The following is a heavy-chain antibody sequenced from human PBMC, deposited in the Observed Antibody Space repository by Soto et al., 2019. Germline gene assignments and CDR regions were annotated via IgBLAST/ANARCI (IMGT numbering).Heavy chain of an antibody. CDR1: GFTFSSYG. CDR2: SKSKTAGGTT. D-gene: IGHD6-6*01. V-gene: IGHV3-15*05. J-gene: IGHJ3*02. CDR3: TGKAPYSSSSADAFDI. Sequence: GGSLRLSCAASGFTFSSYGMHWVRQAPGKGLEWVGRSKSKTAGGTTDYAAPLKGRFTISRDDSENTLYLQMNSLKIEDTAVYYCTGKAPYSSSSADAFDIWGQGTVVTVSS.